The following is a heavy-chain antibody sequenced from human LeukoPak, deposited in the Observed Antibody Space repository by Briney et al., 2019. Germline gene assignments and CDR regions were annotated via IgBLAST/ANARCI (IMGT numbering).Heavy chain of an antibody. Sequence: GGSLRLSCAASGFTFSSYSMNWVRQAPGKGLEWVSSISSSSSYMYYADSVKGRFTISRDNAKNSLYLQMNSLRAEDTAVYYCARGRHYYDSSGEFDYWGQGTLVTVSS. D-gene: IGHD3-22*01. CDR3: ARGRHYYDSSGEFDY. J-gene: IGHJ4*02. V-gene: IGHV3-21*01. CDR1: GFTFSSYS. CDR2: ISSSSSYM.